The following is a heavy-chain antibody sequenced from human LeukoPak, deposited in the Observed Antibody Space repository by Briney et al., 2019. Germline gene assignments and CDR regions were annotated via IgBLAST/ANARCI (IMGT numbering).Heavy chain of an antibody. CDR2: INHSGST. CDR3: ARSRFLNMSPLDY. V-gene: IGHV4-34*01. D-gene: IGHD2/OR15-2a*01. J-gene: IGHJ4*02. Sequence: SETLSLTCDVYGGSFSDHYWNWIRQPPGKGLEWIGEINHSGSTNYKSSLKSRVTMSVDTSKNQFPLRLSSATAADTAVYYCARSRFLNMSPLDYWGQGTLVTVSS. CDR1: GGSFSDHY.